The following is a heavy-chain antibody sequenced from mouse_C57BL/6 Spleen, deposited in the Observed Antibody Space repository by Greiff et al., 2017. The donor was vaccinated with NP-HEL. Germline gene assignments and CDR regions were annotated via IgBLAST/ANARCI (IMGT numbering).Heavy chain of an antibody. CDR3: ASRRRTGKYYFDY. CDR2: IDPSDSYT. V-gene: IGHV1-69*01. Sequence: VQLQQPGAELVMPGASVKLSCTASGYTFTSYWMHWVKQRPGQGLEWIGEIDPSDSYTNYNQKFKGKSTLTVDKSSSTAYMQLSSLTSEDSAVYYCASRRRTGKYYFDYWGQGTTLTVSS. J-gene: IGHJ2*01. D-gene: IGHD4-1*01. CDR1: GYTFTSYW.